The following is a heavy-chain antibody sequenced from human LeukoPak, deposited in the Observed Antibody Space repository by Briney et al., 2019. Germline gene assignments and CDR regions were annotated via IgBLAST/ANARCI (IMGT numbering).Heavy chain of an antibody. CDR2: IYYSGST. Sequence: SETLSLTCTVSGGSISSYYWSWIRQPPGKGLEWIGYIYYSGSTNYNPSLKSRVTISVDTSKNQFSLKLSSVTAADTAVYYCARHMGGYSYFNWFDPWGQGTLVTVSS. J-gene: IGHJ5*02. CDR3: ARHMGGYSYFNWFDP. CDR1: GGSISSYY. D-gene: IGHD5-18*01. V-gene: IGHV4-59*08.